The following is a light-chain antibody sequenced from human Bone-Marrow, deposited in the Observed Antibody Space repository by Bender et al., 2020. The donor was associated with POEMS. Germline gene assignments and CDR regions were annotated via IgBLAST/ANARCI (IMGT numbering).Light chain of an antibody. J-gene: IGLJ3*02. V-gene: IGLV1-44*01. CDR2: NNS. CDR3: ATWDDSLNGWV. CDR1: SSKFGSYP. Sequence: QSVLTQPPSAPGTPWQRVTISCSGSSSKFGSYPVNWYQQLPGAAPKLVIFNNSQRPSGVPDRFSGSNSGTSASLAISGLLSDDEADFYCATWDDSLNGWVFGGGTKLTVL.